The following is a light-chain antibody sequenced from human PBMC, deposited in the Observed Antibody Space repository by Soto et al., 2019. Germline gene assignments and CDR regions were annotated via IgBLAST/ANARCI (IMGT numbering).Light chain of an antibody. CDR2: RTS. Sequence: EIVMTQSPATLSVSPGERATLSCRASQSVSSNLAWYQQKPGQVPRLLIYRTSTRATGIPARFSGSGSGTECTLTISSLQSEDFAVYYCQQYNDWPWTFGQGTKVEIK. CDR3: QQYNDWPWT. J-gene: IGKJ1*01. CDR1: QSVSSN. V-gene: IGKV3-15*01.